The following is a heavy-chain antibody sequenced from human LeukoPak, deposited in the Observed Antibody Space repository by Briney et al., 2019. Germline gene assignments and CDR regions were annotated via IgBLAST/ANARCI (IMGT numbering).Heavy chain of an antibody. V-gene: IGHV4-38-2*02. D-gene: IGHD3-22*01. CDR3: ARANYYDSSGYSRGAFDI. CDR2: IYHSGRT. Sequence: KASETLSLTCTVPGYSISTGYYWDWIRQPPGKSLEWIGSIYHSGRTYYNSSLKSRVTISVDTSKKQFSLKLTSVTAADTALYYCARANYYDSSGYSRGAFDIWGPGTMVTVSS. CDR1: GYSISTGYY. J-gene: IGHJ3*02.